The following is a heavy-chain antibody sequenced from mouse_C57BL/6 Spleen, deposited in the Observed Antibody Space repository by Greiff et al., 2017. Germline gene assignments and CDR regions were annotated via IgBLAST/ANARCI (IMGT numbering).Heavy chain of an antibody. CDR2: ISYDGSN. CDR1: GYSITSGYY. V-gene: IGHV3-6*01. Sequence: VQLQQSGPGLVKPSQSLSLTCSVTGYSITSGYYWNWIRQFPGNKLEWMGYISYDGSNNYNPSLKNRISITRDTSKNQFFLKLNSVTTEDTATYYCASLYDGYIDYWGQGTTLTVSS. CDR3: ASLYDGYIDY. J-gene: IGHJ2*01. D-gene: IGHD2-3*01.